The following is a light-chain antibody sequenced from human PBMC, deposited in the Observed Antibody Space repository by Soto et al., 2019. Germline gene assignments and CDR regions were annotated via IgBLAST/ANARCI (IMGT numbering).Light chain of an antibody. V-gene: IGKV3-20*01. J-gene: IGKJ1*01. Sequence: VSTQSPVTLSLSPGDRATLSCRASQSVSRSYLGWYQQKPGPAPRLLMYGASIRAAGVPSRFSGSGSGTEFTLTISSLQPDDFATYYCQHYNSYSEAFGQGTKVDIK. CDR2: GAS. CDR1: QSVSRSY. CDR3: QHYNSYSEA.